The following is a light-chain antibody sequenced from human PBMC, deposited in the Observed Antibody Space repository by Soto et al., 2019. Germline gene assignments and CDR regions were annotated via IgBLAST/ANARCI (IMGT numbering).Light chain of an antibody. CDR3: SSYAGNLYA. J-gene: IGLJ1*01. CDR2: EVS. CDR1: SSDVGGYNY. Sequence: QSALTQPPSASGSPGQSVTISCTGTSSDVGGYNYVSWYQQHPGKAPKLMIYEVSKRPSGVPDRFSGSKSGNTASLTVSGLQAEDEADYYGSSYAGNLYAFGTGTKLTVL. V-gene: IGLV2-8*01.